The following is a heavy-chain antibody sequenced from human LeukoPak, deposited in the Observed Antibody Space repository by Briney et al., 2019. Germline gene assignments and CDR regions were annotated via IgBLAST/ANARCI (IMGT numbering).Heavy chain of an antibody. CDR2: INPNSGGT. CDR3: ARDRPYTGGWRGFDY. Sequence: ASVKVSCKASGYTFTGYYIHWVRQAPGQGLEWMGWINPNSGGTNYAQKFQGRVTMTRDTSISTAYMELSRLRSDDTAVYYCARDRPYTGGWRGFDYWGQGTLVTVSS. CDR1: GYTFTGYY. J-gene: IGHJ4*02. V-gene: IGHV1-2*02. D-gene: IGHD6-19*01.